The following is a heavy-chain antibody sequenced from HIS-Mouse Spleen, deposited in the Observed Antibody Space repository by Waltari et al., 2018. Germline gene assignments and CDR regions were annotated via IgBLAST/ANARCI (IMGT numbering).Heavy chain of an antibody. CDR2: INHSGST. CDR3: ARGPLGPDAFDI. J-gene: IGHJ3*02. CDR1: GGSCRCYS. Sequence: QVQLQQWGAGLLKPSATLSLTPAVYGGSCRCYSWRWFHQPPGKGLEWIGEINHSGSTNYNPSLKSRVTISVDTSKNQFSLKLSSVTAADTAVYYCARGPLGPDAFDIWGQGTMVTVSS. V-gene: IGHV4-34*01.